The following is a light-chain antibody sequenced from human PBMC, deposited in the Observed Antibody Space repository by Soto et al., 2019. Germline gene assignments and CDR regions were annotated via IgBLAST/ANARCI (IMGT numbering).Light chain of an antibody. Sequence: DILLTPSPSTLSASVGDRVTISCRASQSINKWLAWYQHKPGKAPNLLIYEVSTLHSGVPSRFSGSGSGTEFTLTISSLFPDDFATYYCQQYNRYWTFGQGTKVDIK. J-gene: IGKJ1*01. CDR2: EVS. CDR3: QQYNRYWT. V-gene: IGKV1-5*03. CDR1: QSINKW.